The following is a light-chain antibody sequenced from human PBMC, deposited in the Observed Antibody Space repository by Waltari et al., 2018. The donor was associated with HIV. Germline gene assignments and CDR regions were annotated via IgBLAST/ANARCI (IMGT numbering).Light chain of an antibody. Sequence: DIYMTQPPSSLSASVAYRVTITCRASHTINTFLNWYQQKPGRSPKLLIYAAYNLQSGVPSRFSGNGSGTDFSLIISSLQPEDFATYYCQQSYKTPFTFGPGTKVDVK. J-gene: IGKJ3*01. V-gene: IGKV1-39*01. CDR3: QQSYKTPFT. CDR2: AAY. CDR1: HTINTF.